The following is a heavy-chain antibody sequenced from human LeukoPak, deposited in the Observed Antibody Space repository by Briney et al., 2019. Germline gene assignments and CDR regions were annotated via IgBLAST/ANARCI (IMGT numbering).Heavy chain of an antibody. D-gene: IGHD3-10*01. CDR2: INHSGST. Sequence: LETLSLTCAVYGGSFSGYYWSWIRQPPGKGLEWIGEINHSGSTNYNPSLKSRVTISVDTSKNQFSLKLSSVTAADTAVYYCARRDYYGSGSYPTYFDYWGQGTLVTVSS. CDR1: GGSFSGYY. J-gene: IGHJ4*02. CDR3: ARRDYYGSGSYPTYFDY. V-gene: IGHV4-34*01.